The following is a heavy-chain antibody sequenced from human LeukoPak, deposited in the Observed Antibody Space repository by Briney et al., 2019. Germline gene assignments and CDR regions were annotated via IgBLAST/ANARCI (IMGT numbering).Heavy chain of an antibody. CDR1: GFTFSSYG. CDR3: AKDFITMVRGVTPSNFDY. V-gene: IGHV3-23*01. CDR2: IRGSGGST. J-gene: IGHJ4*02. D-gene: IGHD3-10*01. Sequence: PGGTLRLSCAASGFTFSSYGMSWVRQAPGKGLEWVSAIRGSGGSTYYADSVKGRFTISRDNSKNTLYLQMNSLRAEDTAVYYCAKDFITMVRGVTPSNFDYWGQGTLVTVSS.